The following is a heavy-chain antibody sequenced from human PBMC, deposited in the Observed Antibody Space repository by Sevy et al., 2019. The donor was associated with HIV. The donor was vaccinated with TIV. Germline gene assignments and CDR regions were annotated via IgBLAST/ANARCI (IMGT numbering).Heavy chain of an antibody. CDR3: ARVPSAQYSSSWYYFDY. CDR1: GYTFTSYG. J-gene: IGHJ4*02. Sequence: ASVKVSCKASGYTFTSYGITWVRQAPGQGLEWMGWISSYNDNTNYAQNLQGRVTKTTDTSTSTASMELRSLRSDDTAVYYCARVPSAQYSSSWYYFDYWGQGTLVTVSS. D-gene: IGHD6-13*01. CDR2: ISSYNDNT. V-gene: IGHV1-18*01.